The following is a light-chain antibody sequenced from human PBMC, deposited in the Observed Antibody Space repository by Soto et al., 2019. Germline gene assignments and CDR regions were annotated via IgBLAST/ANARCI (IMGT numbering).Light chain of an antibody. CDR2: AAS. V-gene: IGKV1-27*01. J-gene: IGKJ4*01. Sequence: DIQMTQSPSSLSASVGDRVTITCRATQYISNYLAWYQQKPGQVPKLLIYAASSLPSGLPSRFSGSGSGTDSTLTISSLQAEDIATYYWQKYNSAPLTFGGGTKVEIK. CDR1: QYISNY. CDR3: QKYNSAPLT.